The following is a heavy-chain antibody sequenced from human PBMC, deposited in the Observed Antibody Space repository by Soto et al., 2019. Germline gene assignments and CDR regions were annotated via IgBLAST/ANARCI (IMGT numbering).Heavy chain of an antibody. CDR3: ARVIGYDSGDYFDY. CDR1: GFTFRSYA. D-gene: IGHD5-12*01. CDR2: VSGSGYDT. V-gene: IGHV3-23*01. Sequence: EVKLLESGGGFAQPGGSLRLSCAASGFTFRSYALAWVRQAPGKGLEWVSSVSGSGYDTNDANSVRGRFTISRDNSKNTLYLQMNSLRAEDTAVYYCARVIGYDSGDYFDYWGQGTLVTVSS. J-gene: IGHJ4*02.